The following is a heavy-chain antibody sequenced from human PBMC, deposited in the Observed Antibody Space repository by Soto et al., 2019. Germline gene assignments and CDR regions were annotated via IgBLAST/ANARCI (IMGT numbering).Heavy chain of an antibody. J-gene: IGHJ3*02. D-gene: IGHD6-6*01. V-gene: IGHV1-8*01. CDR1: GYTFTSYD. CDR2: MNPNSGNT. Sequence: QVQLVQSGAEVKKPGASVKVSCKASGYTFTSYDINWVRQATGQGLEWMGWMNPNSGNTGYTQNFQGRVTMTRNSSISTAYMELSSVRSEDTAVYYCAGEGGSSNAFDIWGQGTMVTVSS. CDR3: AGEGGSSNAFDI.